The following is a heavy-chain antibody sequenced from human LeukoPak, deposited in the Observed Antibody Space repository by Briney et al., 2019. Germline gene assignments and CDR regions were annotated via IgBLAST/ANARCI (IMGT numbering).Heavy chain of an antibody. J-gene: IGHJ3*02. CDR2: ISYDGSNK. D-gene: IGHD3-22*01. V-gene: IGHV3-30*18. CDR3: AKAEYYYDSSAITEGAFDI. Sequence: GRSLRLSCAASGFTFSSYGMHWVRQAPGKGLEWVAVISYDGSNKYYADSVKGRFTISRDNSKNTLYLQMNSLRAEDTAVYYCAKAEYYYDSSAITEGAFDIWGQGTMVTVSS. CDR1: GFTFSSYG.